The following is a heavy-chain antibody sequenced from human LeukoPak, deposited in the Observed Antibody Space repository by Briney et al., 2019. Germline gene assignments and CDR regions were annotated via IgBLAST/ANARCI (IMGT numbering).Heavy chain of an antibody. CDR3: ARGSPYYYDSSGFPKYFQH. V-gene: IGHV3-33*01. CDR2: IWYDGSNK. D-gene: IGHD3-22*01. Sequence: PGKSLRLSCAASGFTFSSYGMHWVRQAPGKGLEWVAVIWYDGSNKYYADSVKGRFTISRDNSKNTLYLQMNSLRAEDTAVYYCARGSPYYYDSSGFPKYFQHWGQGTLVTVSS. CDR1: GFTFSSYG. J-gene: IGHJ1*01.